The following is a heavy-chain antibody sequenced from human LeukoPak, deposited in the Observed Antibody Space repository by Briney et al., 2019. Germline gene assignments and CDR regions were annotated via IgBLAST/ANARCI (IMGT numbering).Heavy chain of an antibody. D-gene: IGHD6-13*01. CDR2: INPNSGGT. Sequence: ASMKVACKASGYTFTSYYMPWVRQAPGQGLEWMGWINPNSGGTNYAQKFQGRVTMTRDTSISTAYMELSRLTSDDTAVYYCARGPLYSSSEYYFDYWGQGTLVTVSS. V-gene: IGHV1-2*02. J-gene: IGHJ4*02. CDR1: GYTFTSYY. CDR3: ARGPLYSSSEYYFDY.